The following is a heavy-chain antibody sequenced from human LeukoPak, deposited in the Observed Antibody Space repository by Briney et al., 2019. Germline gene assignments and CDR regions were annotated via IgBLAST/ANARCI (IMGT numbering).Heavy chain of an antibody. Sequence: SETLSLTCTVSGGSISSGDYYWSWIRQPPGKGLEWIGYIYYSGSTYYNPSLKSRVTISVATSKNQFSLKLSSVTAADTAVYYCAREDGSTSCYTLWGQGTLVTVSS. CDR2: IYYSGST. V-gene: IGHV4-30-4*08. CDR1: GGSISSGDYY. J-gene: IGHJ4*02. CDR3: AREDGSTSCYTL. D-gene: IGHD2-2*02.